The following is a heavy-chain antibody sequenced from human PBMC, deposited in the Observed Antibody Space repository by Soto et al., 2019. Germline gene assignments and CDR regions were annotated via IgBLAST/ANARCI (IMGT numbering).Heavy chain of an antibody. CDR2: MNPNSANT. CDR3: ATSTRYYDIDY. V-gene: IGHV1-8*01. D-gene: IGHD1-26*01. J-gene: IGHJ4*02. CDR1: GYTFTSYD. Sequence: QVQLVQSGAEVKKPGASVKVSCKASGYTFTSYDINWVRQATGQGLEWMGWMNPNSANTGNAQKFEGRVTMTRNTSIGTAYMALSSLRSEDTAMYYCATSTRYYDIDYWGQGTLVTVSS.